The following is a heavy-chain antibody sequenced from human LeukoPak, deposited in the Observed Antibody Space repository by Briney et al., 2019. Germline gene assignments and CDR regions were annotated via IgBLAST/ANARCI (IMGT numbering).Heavy chain of an antibody. CDR2: IYTSGST. D-gene: IGHD1-26*01. CDR3: AVGPPFEY. CDR1: GGSISSDSYF. V-gene: IGHV4-61*02. J-gene: IGHJ4*02. Sequence: SQTLSLTCTVSGGSISSDSYFWSWIRQPAGKGLEWIGRIYTSGSTNHNPSLKSRVTISLDTSKNQFSLNLSSVTAADTAVYYCAVGPPFEYWGQGTLVTVSS.